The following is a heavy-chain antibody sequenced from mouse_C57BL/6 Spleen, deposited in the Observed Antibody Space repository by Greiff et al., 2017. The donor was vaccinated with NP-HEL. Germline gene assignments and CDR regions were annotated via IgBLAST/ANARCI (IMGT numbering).Heavy chain of an antibody. D-gene: IGHD1-1*01. CDR3: ARKTTGNDDYGLDY. CDR2: IYPSDSET. V-gene: IGHV1-61*01. J-gene: IGHJ4*01. Sequence: QVQLQQPGPELVKPGSSVKLSCKASGYTFTSYCMDWVKQRPGQSLEWIGNIYPSDSETRYNQKFKDKATLTVDKSSSTAYMQLRSLTSEDSAVYYCARKTTGNDDYGLDYWGQGTLVTVS. CDR1: GYTFTSYC.